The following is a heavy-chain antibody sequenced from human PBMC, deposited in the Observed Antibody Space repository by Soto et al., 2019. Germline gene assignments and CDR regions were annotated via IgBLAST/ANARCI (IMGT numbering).Heavy chain of an antibody. CDR2: INPSGGST. CDR3: TRGPHSSSFFDI. J-gene: IGHJ3*02. V-gene: IGHV1-46*01. D-gene: IGHD6-13*01. Sequence: GASVKVSCKASGYTFTDYYIHWVRQAPGQGLEWMGIINPSGGSTNYAQEFQGRVTMTRDTSPSTVYMELSSLRSEDTAVYYCTRGPHSSSFFDIWGQGTMVTVSS. CDR1: GYTFTDYY.